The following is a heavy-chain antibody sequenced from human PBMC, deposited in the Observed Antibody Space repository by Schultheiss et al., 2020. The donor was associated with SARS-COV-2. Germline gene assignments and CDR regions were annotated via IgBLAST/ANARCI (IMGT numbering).Heavy chain of an antibody. CDR2: ISDSGGST. Sequence: GESLKISCAASGFTFSAYGMHWVRQAPGKGLEWVSAISDSGGSTYDADSVKGRFTISRDNAKNSLYLQMNSLRAEDTAVYYCARNRGYGSYWGQGILVTVSS. CDR3: ARNRGYGSY. D-gene: IGHD5-12*01. V-gene: IGHV3-21*01. J-gene: IGHJ4*02. CDR1: GFTFSAYG.